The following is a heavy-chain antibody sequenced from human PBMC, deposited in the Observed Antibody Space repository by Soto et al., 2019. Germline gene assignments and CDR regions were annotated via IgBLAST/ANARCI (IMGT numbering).Heavy chain of an antibody. CDR2: IYWNDDK. D-gene: IGHD6-19*01. Sequence: SGPTLVKPTQTLTMPCTFSGFSLSTFVVGVGWIRQPPGKALEWLTLIYWNDDKRYSQSLKSRLTIPTATSQNQVVLTMTNMDPVDTATYFFARRPSVTGTSDYWGQGTLVTVSS. J-gene: IGHJ4*02. V-gene: IGHV2-5*01. CDR1: GFSLSTFVVG. CDR3: ARRPSVTGTSDY.